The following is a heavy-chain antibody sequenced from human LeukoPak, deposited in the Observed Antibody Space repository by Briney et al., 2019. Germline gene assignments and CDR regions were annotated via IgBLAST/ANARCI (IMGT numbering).Heavy chain of an antibody. J-gene: IGHJ4*02. D-gene: IGHD3-10*01. CDR2: ISAYNGNT. CDR1: GYTFTSYG. V-gene: IGHV1-18*01. CDR3: ARDAEKYYYGSGSYSDY. Sequence: ASVKVSCKASGYTFTSYGISWVRQAPGQGPERMGWISAYNGNTNYAQKLQGRVTMTTDTSTSTAYMELRSLRSDDTAVYYCARDAEKYYYGSGSYSDYWGQGTLVTVSS.